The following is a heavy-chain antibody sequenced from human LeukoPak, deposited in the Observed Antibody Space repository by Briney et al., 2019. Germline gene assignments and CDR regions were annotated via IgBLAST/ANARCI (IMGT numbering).Heavy chain of an antibody. V-gene: IGHV3-23*01. D-gene: IGHD3-22*01. CDR2: ISGSGGST. Sequence: GGSLRLSCAASGFTFSSYAMSWVRQAPGKGLEWVSAISGSGGSTYYADSVKGRFTISRDNSKNTLYLQMNSLRAEDTAVYYCAKDLDYYDSSGYYYYWGQGTLVTVSS. J-gene: IGHJ4*02. CDR1: GFTFSSYA. CDR3: AKDLDYYDSSGYYYY.